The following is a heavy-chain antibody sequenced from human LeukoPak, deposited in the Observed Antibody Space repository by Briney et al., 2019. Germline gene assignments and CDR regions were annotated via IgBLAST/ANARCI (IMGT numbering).Heavy chain of an antibody. Sequence: GGSLRLSCAASGFTFSSYGMPWVRQAPVKGLEWVAVIWYDGSNKYYADSVKGRFTISRDNSKNTLYLQMNSLRAEDTAVYYCARDPGRSSNYGDYVGLNYCGMDVWGQGTTVTVSS. CDR3: ARDPGRSSNYGDYVGLNYCGMDV. J-gene: IGHJ6*02. CDR1: GFTFSSYG. V-gene: IGHV3-33*01. D-gene: IGHD4-17*01. CDR2: IWYDGSNK.